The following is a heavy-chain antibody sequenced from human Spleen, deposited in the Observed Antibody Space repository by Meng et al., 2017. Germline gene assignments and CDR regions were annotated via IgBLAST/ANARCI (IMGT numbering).Heavy chain of an antibody. CDR3: ARLTYYYDSSGRWDY. CDR2: IYFSGTT. V-gene: IGHV4-31*03. CDR1: GGSISNGGYY. J-gene: IGHJ4*02. D-gene: IGHD3-22*01. Sequence: GQLQESVPGPVKPSQTLSLTCNVSGGSISNGGYYWSWIRQHPGKGLEWIGYIYFSGTTYYNPSLKSRVTISVDTSKNQFSLKLSSVTAADTAVYYCARLTYYYDSSGRWDYWGPGTLVTVSS.